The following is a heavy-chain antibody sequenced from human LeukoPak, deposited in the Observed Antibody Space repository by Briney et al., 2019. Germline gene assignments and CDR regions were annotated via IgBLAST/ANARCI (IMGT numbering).Heavy chain of an antibody. Sequence: SETLSLTCTVSGGSISSSSYYWGWIRQPPGKGLEWVGSIYYSGSTYYNPSLKSRVTISVDTSKNQFSLKLSSVTAADTAVYYCARPKWELLLGPIDYWGQGTLVTVSS. D-gene: IGHD1-26*01. J-gene: IGHJ4*02. CDR1: GGSISSSSYY. CDR2: IYYSGST. V-gene: IGHV4-39*01. CDR3: ARPKWELLLGPIDY.